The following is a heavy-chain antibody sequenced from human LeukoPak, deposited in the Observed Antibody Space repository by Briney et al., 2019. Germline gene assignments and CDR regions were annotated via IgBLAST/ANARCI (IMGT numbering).Heavy chain of an antibody. D-gene: IGHD6-19*01. J-gene: IGHJ4*02. CDR2: IIPIFGTA. CDR1: GGTFSSYA. CDR3: ARVQTPHSSGWYGGYYFDY. Sequence: SVKVSCKASGGTFSSYAISWVRQAPGQGLEWMGGIIPIFGTANYAQKFQGRVTITADESTSTAYMELSSLRSEDTAVYYCARVQTPHSSGWYGGYYFDYWGQGTLVTVSS. V-gene: IGHV1-69*01.